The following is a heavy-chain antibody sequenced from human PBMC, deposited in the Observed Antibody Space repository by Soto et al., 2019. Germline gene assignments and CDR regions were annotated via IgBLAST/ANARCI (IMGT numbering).Heavy chain of an antibody. J-gene: IGHJ6*02. CDR3: AGPYIVVVPAAPPQPDYYYYYGMDV. V-gene: IGHV1-69*13. CDR1: GGTFSSYA. D-gene: IGHD2-2*01. CDR2: IIPIFGTA. Sequence: PSVKVSCKASGGTFSSYAISWVRQAPGQGLEWMGGIIPIFGTANYAQKFQGRVTITADESTSTAYMELSSLRSEDTAVYYCAGPYIVVVPAAPPQPDYYYYYGMDVWGQGTTVTVSS.